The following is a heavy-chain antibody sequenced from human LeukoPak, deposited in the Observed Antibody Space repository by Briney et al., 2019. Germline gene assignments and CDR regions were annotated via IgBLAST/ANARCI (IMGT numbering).Heavy chain of an antibody. CDR2: IYTSGST. J-gene: IGHJ6*03. CDR3: ARDEREYQLPSTKYYYYVDV. V-gene: IGHV4-4*07. Sequence: SETLSLTCTVSGGSISSYYWSWIRQPAGKGLEWIGRIYTSGSTNYNPSLKSRVTMSVDTSKNQFSLKLSSVTAADTAVYYCARDEREYQLPSTKYYYYVDVWGKGTTVTVSS. D-gene: IGHD2-2*01. CDR1: GGSISSYY.